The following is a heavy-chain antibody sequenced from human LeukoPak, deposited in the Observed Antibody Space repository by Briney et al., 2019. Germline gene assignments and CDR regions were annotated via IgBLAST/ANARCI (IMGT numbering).Heavy chain of an antibody. CDR3: ARGYSSSWYNWFDP. V-gene: IGHV3-74*01. D-gene: IGHD6-13*01. J-gene: IGHJ5*02. CDR1: GFTFSNYW. CDR2: INNDGSTT. Sequence: GGSLRLSCAASGFTFSNYWMHWVRQAPGKGLVWVSQINNDGSTTRYADSVKGRFTISRDNAENTLYLQMNSLRAEDAAVYYCARGYSSSWYNWFDPWGQGTLVTVSS.